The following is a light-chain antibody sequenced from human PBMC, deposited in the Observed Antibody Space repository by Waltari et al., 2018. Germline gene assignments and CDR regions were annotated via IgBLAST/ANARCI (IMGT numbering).Light chain of an antibody. V-gene: IGKV1-5*03. CDR3: QQYKIYPWT. CDR2: RAS. CDR1: QSISYW. Sequence: DIQMTQSPSTLSASVGDRVIITCRASQSISYWLAGYQQKPGKATKLLIYRASSLESGVPSRFSGSGSGTEFTLTISSLQPDDFATYYCQQYKIYPWTFGQGTKVEIK. J-gene: IGKJ1*01.